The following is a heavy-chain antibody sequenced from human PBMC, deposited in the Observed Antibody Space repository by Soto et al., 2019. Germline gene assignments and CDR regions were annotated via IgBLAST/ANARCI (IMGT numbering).Heavy chain of an antibody. Sequence: QITLKESGPPLVTPTQPLTLTCTFSGFSISTSGKGVLWLRQPQGKALELLELLTWDDDLRYSPSLRRRLTITKDSSKNQQVLTMTDMDPLDTGTYSCAHTILAMFGFVSWCPRTLVT. CDR1: GFSISTSGKG. D-gene: IGHD5-12*01. J-gene: IGHJ4*02. CDR3: AHTILAMFGFVS. CDR2: LTWDDDL. V-gene: IGHV2-5*02.